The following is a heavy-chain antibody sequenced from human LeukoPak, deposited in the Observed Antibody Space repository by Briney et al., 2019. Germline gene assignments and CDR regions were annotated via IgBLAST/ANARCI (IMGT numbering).Heavy chain of an antibody. CDR3: ARSHADYDDYYFDMDV. J-gene: IGHJ6*02. CDR1: GYTLTTYD. Sequence: ASVKVSCKASGYTLTTYDVSWVRQAPGQGLEWMGWMNPDNGDTGYAQKFEGRVTMTRNTSINTAYMELSSLRSEDTAMYYCARSHADYDDYYFDMDVWGHGTTVTVSS. CDR2: MNPDNGDT. D-gene: IGHD4-17*01. V-gene: IGHV1-8*01.